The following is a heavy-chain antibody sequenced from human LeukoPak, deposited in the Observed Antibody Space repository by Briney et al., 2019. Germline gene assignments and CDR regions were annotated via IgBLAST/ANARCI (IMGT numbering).Heavy chain of an antibody. V-gene: IGHV1-46*01. Sequence: ASVKVSCKASGYTFSNYYMHWVRQAPGQGLEWMGLINPTGTGTNYAQKFQGRVTLTRDTSTTTVYMELSSLRSEDSAVYYCAGEESGGYFDYWGQGTLVTVSS. CDR3: AGEESGGYFDY. CDR1: GYTFSNYY. CDR2: INPTGTGT. D-gene: IGHD2-8*02. J-gene: IGHJ4*02.